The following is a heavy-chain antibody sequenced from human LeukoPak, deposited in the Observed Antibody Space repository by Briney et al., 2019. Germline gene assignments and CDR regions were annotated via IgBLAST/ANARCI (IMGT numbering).Heavy chain of an antibody. CDR2: INPNSVGT. V-gene: IGHV1-2*06. D-gene: IGHD3-16*01. CDR3: ARGESTPYADY. J-gene: IGHJ4*02. CDR1: GYTFTGYY. Sequence: ASVKVSCTASGYTFTGYYMHWVRQAPGQGLGWMGRINPNSVGTNYAQKFQGRVTMTRDTSISTAYMELSRLRSDDTAVYYGARGESTPYADYWGKGTLVTVSS.